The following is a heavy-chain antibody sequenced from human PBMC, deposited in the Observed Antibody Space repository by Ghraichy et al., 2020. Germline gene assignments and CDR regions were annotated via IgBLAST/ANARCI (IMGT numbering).Heavy chain of an antibody. CDR3: ARQDTGGFDP. D-gene: IGHD1-26*01. Sequence: SETLSLTCIVSGDSISGDFWSWIRQPPGKGLEWIGYVYHSGGTKYNPSLESRASISVDASKKQFSLKLTSVTAADTATYYCARQDTGGFDPWGRGTLVTVSS. CDR1: GDSISGDF. J-gene: IGHJ5*02. CDR2: VYHSGGT. V-gene: IGHV4-59*08.